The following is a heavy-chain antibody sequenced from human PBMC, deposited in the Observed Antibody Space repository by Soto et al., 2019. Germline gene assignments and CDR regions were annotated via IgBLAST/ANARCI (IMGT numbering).Heavy chain of an antibody. D-gene: IGHD3-3*01. CDR2: ISGSGGST. CDR1: GFTFSSYA. V-gene: IGHV3-23*01. CDR3: AKRRITIFVRGMDV. Sequence: GGSLRLSCAASGFTFSSYAMSWVRQAPGKGLEWVSAISGSGGSTYYADSVKGRFTISSENSENTLYLQMNSLRAEDTAVYYCAKRRITIFVRGMDVWGKGTTVTVSS. J-gene: IGHJ6*04.